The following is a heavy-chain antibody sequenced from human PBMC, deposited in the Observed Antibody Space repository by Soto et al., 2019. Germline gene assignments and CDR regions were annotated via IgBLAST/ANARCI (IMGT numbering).Heavy chain of an antibody. V-gene: IGHV2-70*01. CDR3: ARSTTVITPVDY. CDR1: GFSLTTSGMC. CDR2: INWDDDK. Sequence: SGPTLVNPTQTLTLTCTFSGFSLTTSGMCVTWIRQPPGKALEWLALINWDDDKYYSTSLKTRLTISKDTSKNQVVLTMTNMDPVDTATYYCARSTTVITPVDYWGQGTLVTVSS. D-gene: IGHD4-17*01. J-gene: IGHJ4*02.